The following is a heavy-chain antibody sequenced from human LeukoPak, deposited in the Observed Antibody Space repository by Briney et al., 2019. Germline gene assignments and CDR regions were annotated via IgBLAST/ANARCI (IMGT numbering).Heavy chain of an antibody. CDR1: GYTFTGYY. CDR3: ARDLLLVRSSWHVKVGAFDI. Sequence: ASVKVSCKASGYTFTGYYMHWVRQAPGQGLEWMGRINPNSGGTNYAQKFQGRVTTTRDMSISTAYMELSRLRSDDTAVYYCARDLLLVRSSWHVKVGAFDIWGQGTMVTVSS. V-gene: IGHV1-2*06. CDR2: INPNSGGT. J-gene: IGHJ3*02. D-gene: IGHD6-13*01.